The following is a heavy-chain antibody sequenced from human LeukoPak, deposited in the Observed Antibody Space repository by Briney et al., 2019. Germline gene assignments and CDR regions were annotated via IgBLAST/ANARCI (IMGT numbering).Heavy chain of an antibody. J-gene: IGHJ6*02. V-gene: IGHV5-51*01. CDR2: IYPGDSDT. D-gene: IGHD2-2*01. Sequence: GESLKISCKGSGYSFTSYWIGWVRQMPGKGLEWMGIIYPGDSDTRYSPSFQGQVTISADKSISTAYLQWGSLKASDTAMYYCARQKDFGDCSSTSCYPQYYYYYYGMDVWGQGTTVTVSS. CDR3: ARQKDFGDCSSTSCYPQYYYYYYGMDV. CDR1: GYSFTSYW.